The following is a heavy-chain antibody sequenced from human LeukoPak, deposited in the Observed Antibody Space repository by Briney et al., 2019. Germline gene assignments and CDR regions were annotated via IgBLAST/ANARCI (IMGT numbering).Heavy chain of an antibody. CDR3: ARDLLNGGNFPFDP. J-gene: IGHJ5*02. CDR2: IYYSGST. CDR1: GGSISSSSYY. Sequence: SETLSLTCTVSGGSISSSSYYWGWTRQPPGKGLEWIGSIYYSGSTYYNPSLKSRVTISVDTSKNQFSLKLSSVTAADTAVYYCARDLLNGGNFPFDPGGQEPLVTVSS. D-gene: IGHD4-23*01. V-gene: IGHV4-39*07.